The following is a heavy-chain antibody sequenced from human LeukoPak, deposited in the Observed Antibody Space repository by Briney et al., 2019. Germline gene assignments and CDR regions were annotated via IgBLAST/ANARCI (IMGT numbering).Heavy chain of an antibody. D-gene: IGHD3-3*01. J-gene: IGHJ4*02. CDR3: ARGPPDFWSGREYYFDY. CDR2: IIPIFGTA. CDR1: GGTFSSYA. V-gene: IGHV1-69*13. Sequence: SVKVSCKASGGTFSSYAISWVRQAPGQGLEWMGGIIPIFGTANYAQKFQGRVTITADESTSTAYMELSSLRSEDTAVYYCARGPPDFWSGREYYFDYWGQRTLVTVSS.